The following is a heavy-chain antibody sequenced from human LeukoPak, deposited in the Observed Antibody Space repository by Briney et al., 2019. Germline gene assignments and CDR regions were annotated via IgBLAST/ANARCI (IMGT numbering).Heavy chain of an antibody. D-gene: IGHD1-26*01. J-gene: IGHJ4*02. CDR2: ISYDGRNK. V-gene: IGHV3-30*04. CDR1: GFTFSSYA. CDR3: ARANSGSYYNPFDY. Sequence: GGSLRLSCAASGFTFSSYAMHWVRQAPGKGLEWVAVISYDGRNKYYADSVKGRFTISRDNSKNTLYLQMNSLRAEDTAVYYCARANSGSYYNPFDYWGQGTLVTVSS.